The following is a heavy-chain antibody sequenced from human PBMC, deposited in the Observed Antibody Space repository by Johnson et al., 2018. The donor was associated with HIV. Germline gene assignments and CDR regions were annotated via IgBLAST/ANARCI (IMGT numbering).Heavy chain of an antibody. J-gene: IGHJ3*02. CDR3: ARRGYSSGWIYAFDI. D-gene: IGHD6-19*01. Sequence: QVQLVESGGGVVQPGRSLRLSCAASGFTFSSYSVHWVRQAPGKGLEWVAVIWYDGSNKYYADSVKGRFTISRDNSKNTLYLQMNSLRAGDTAVYYCARRGYSSGWIYAFDIWGQGTMVTVSS. CDR2: IWYDGSNK. CDR1: GFTFSSYS. V-gene: IGHV3-33*08.